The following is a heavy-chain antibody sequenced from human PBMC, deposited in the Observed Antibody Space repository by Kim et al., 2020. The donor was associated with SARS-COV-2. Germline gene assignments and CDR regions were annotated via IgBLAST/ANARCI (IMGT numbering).Heavy chain of an antibody. V-gene: IGHV2-5*01. J-gene: IGHJ4*02. CDR3: AHKATIEEFDY. D-gene: IGHD5-12*01. Sequence: YSPSLKGRRTITKDTSKNQVVLTMTNMDPVDTATYYCAHKATIEEFDYWGQGTLVTVSS.